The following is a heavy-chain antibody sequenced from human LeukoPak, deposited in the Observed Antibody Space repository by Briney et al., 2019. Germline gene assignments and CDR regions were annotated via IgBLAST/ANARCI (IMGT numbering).Heavy chain of an antibody. CDR3: AKSYGSGG. J-gene: IGHJ4*02. D-gene: IGHD3-10*01. CDR1: GFIFSTYG. Sequence: GGSLRLSCAASGFIFSTYGMHWVRQAPGKGLEWVAVISDDGSNKYYEDSVKGRFTISRDNSKNTLYLQMNSLRAEDTAVYYCAKSYGSGGWGQGTLVTVSS. CDR2: ISDDGSNK. V-gene: IGHV3-30*18.